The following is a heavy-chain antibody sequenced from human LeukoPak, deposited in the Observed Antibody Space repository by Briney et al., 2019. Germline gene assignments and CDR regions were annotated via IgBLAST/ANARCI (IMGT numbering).Heavy chain of an antibody. J-gene: IGHJ3*02. V-gene: IGHV4-59*12. CDR3: ARRGPRWAIRTESAFDI. Sequence: PSETLSLTCTVSGGSISSYYWSWIRQPPGKGLEWIGYIYYSGSTNYNPSLKSRVTISVDTSKNQFSLKLSSVTAADTAVYYCARRGPRWAIRTESAFDIWGQGTMVTVSS. D-gene: IGHD4-23*01. CDR2: IYYSGST. CDR1: GGSISSYY.